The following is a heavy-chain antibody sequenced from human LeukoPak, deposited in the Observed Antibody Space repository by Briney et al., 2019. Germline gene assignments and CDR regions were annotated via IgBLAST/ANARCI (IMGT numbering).Heavy chain of an antibody. V-gene: IGHV1-46*01. Sequence: ASVKVSCKASGYTFSSYYMNWVRQAPGQGLEWMGIINPSRGSTSYAQKFQGRVTMTRDTSANTVYMELSSLRSEGAAVYYCASGSYYYDSSGLDYWGQGTLVTVSS. CDR3: ASGSYYYDSSGLDY. CDR1: GYTFSSYY. D-gene: IGHD3-22*01. CDR2: INPSRGST. J-gene: IGHJ4*02.